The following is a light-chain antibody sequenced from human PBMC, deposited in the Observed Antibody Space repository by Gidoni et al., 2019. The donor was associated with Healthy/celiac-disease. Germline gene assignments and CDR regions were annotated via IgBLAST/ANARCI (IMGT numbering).Light chain of an antibody. CDR1: QGISSY. CDR2: AAS. V-gene: IGKV1-27*01. Sequence: DIQMTQSPSSLSASVGDRVTITCRASQGISSYLAWYQQKPGKVPKLLIYAASTLQSGVPSRFSGSGSGTDFTLTISSLQPEDVATYYCQKYNSAPFGQGTRLEIK. J-gene: IGKJ5*01. CDR3: QKYNSAP.